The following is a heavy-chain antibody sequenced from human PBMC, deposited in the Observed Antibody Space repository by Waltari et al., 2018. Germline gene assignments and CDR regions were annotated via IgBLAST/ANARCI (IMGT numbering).Heavy chain of an antibody. CDR1: GYTLTELS. CDR2: FDPEDGET. CDR3: ATQEKKYYDILTGGGVMDV. V-gene: IGHV1-24*01. Sequence: QVQLVQSGAEVKKPGASVKVSCKVSGYTLTELSMHWVRQAPGNGLEWMGGFDPEDGETIYAQKFQGRVTMTEDTSTDTAYMELSSLRSEDTAVYYCATQEKKYYDILTGGGVMDVWGQGTTVTVSS. J-gene: IGHJ6*02. D-gene: IGHD3-9*01.